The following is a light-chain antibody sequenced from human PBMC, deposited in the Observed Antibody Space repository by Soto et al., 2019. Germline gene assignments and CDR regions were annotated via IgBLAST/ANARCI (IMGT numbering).Light chain of an antibody. Sequence: QSALTQPASVSGSPGQSITISCSGSSSDIGDYDYVSWYQQHPGKAPKLIIFEVSNRPSGVSDRFSGSKSGNTAPLTISGLQAEDEADYYCQSYDSSLSGFYVFGTGTKLTVL. V-gene: IGLV2-14*01. J-gene: IGLJ1*01. CDR3: QSYDSSLSGFYV. CDR1: SSDIGDYDY. CDR2: EVS.